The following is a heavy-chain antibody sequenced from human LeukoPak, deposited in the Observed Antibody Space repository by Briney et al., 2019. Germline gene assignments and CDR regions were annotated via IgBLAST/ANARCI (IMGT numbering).Heavy chain of an antibody. D-gene: IGHD5-24*01. CDR3: ARVRAARRDGYNWGFDY. CDR1: GYTLTELS. V-gene: IGHV1-69*06. Sequence: SVKVSCKVSGYTLTELSMHWVRQAPGKGLEWMGGIIPIFGTANYAQKFQGRVTITADKSTSTAYMELSSLRSEDTAVYYCARVRAARRDGYNWGFDYWGQGTLVTVSS. CDR2: IIPIFGTA. J-gene: IGHJ4*02.